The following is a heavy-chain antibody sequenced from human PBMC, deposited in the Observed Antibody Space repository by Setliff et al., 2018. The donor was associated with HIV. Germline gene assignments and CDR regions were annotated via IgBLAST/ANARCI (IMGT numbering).Heavy chain of an antibody. D-gene: IGHD3-10*01. CDR2: VIPVFGEP. J-gene: IGHJ4*02. CDR3: GRGVLYGLSEY. Sequence: SVKVSCKASGYTFSSYGFNWVRQAPGQGLEWVGSVIPVFGEPHYAQRFQGRVTITADRSSNTAYMEIMSLRSDDTATYYCGRGVLYGLSEYWGPGSLVTVSS. V-gene: IGHV1-69*13. CDR1: GYTFSSYG.